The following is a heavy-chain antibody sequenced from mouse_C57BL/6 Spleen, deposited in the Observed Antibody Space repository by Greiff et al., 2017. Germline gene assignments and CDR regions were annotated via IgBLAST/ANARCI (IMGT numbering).Heavy chain of an antibody. Sequence: QVQLQQSGAELVMPGASVKLSCKASGYTFTSYWMHWVKQRPGQGLEWIGEIDPSDSYTNYNQKFKGKSTLTVDKSSNTAYMQLSSLTSEDSAIYYCARAGYGSYNFDYWGQGTTLTVSS. CDR1: GYTFTSYW. J-gene: IGHJ2*01. CDR2: IDPSDSYT. V-gene: IGHV1-69*01. CDR3: ARAGYGSYNFDY. D-gene: IGHD2-10*02.